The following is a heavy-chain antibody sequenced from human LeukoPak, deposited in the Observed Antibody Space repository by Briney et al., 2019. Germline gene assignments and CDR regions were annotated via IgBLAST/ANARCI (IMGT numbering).Heavy chain of an antibody. CDR3: AELGITMIVGV. Sequence: GGSLRLSCAASGFTCSSYEMNWGREAPGERLEWGSYISISGSTIYYADSVRVGFTFSIDSAKNSLYLQMNILRAEDTAVYYSAELGITMIVGVWGKGTTVTISS. CDR2: ISISGSTI. CDR1: GFTCSSYE. D-gene: IGHD3-22*01. J-gene: IGHJ6*04. V-gene: IGHV3-48*03.